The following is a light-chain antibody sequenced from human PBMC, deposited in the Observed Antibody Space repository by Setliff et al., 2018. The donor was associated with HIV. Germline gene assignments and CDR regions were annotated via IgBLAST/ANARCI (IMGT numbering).Light chain of an antibody. CDR1: SSDVGGYNH. CDR3: SSYTSSSTPYV. CDR2: EVR. Sequence: QSVLTQPASVSGSPGQSITISCTGTSSDVGGYNHVSWYQQHPGKAPKLIISEVRNRPSGISSRFSGSKSGNTASLTISGLQAEDEAEYYCSSYTSSSTPYVFGTGTKVTVL. V-gene: IGLV2-14*01. J-gene: IGLJ1*01.